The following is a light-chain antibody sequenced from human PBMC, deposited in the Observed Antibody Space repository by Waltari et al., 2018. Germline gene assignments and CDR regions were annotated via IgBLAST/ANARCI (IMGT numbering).Light chain of an antibody. Sequence: QSALTQPASVSGSPGQSITISCSGSTTDIGTYDHLSWYQQYPGKAPKLFLYQVTIRPAGVSNRCSGSKSGNTASLTISGLQTDDEAIYYCSSYTDSTTVVFGGGTVVTVL. CDR2: QVT. CDR3: SSYTDSTTVV. V-gene: IGLV2-14*01. J-gene: IGLJ2*01. CDR1: TTDIGTYDH.